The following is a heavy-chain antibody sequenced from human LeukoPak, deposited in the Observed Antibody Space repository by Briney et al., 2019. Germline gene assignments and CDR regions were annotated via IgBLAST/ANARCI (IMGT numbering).Heavy chain of an antibody. CDR3: TTIRGYCSSTSCYALDY. D-gene: IGHD2-2*01. CDR1: GFTFSNAW. Sequence: PGGSLRLSCGASGFTFSNAWMSWVRQAPGKGLEWVGRIKSKTDGGTTDYAAPVKGRFTISRDDSKNTLYLQMNSLKTEDTAVYYCTTIRGYCSSTSCYALDYWGQGTLVTVSS. J-gene: IGHJ4*02. CDR2: IKSKTDGGTT. V-gene: IGHV3-15*01.